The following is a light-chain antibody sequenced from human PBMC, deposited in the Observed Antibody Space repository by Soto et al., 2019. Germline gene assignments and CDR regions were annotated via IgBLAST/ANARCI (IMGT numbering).Light chain of an antibody. Sequence: EIVLTQSPATLSLSPGERATLSCRASRSFASSYLAWYQHKPGQIPRLLIYSASSRAAGIPDRFSGSGSGTDFTLTITRLEPDDFAVYYCQHFDNSLFTFGPGTKVDIK. V-gene: IGKV3-20*01. CDR1: RSFASSY. CDR3: QHFDNSLFT. J-gene: IGKJ3*01. CDR2: SAS.